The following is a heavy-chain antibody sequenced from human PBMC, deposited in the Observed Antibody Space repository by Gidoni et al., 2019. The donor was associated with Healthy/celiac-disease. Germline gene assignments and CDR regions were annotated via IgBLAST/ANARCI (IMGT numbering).Heavy chain of an antibody. D-gene: IGHD2-15*01. CDR2: IYYSGST. Sequence: QLQLQESGPGLVKPSETLSLTCTVSGGSISSSSYYWGWIRQPPGKGLEWIGSIYYSGSTYYNPSLKSRVTISVDTSKNQFSLKLSSVTAADTAVYYCARVGYCSGGSCYVPDYWGQGTLVTVSS. J-gene: IGHJ4*02. V-gene: IGHV4-39*01. CDR3: ARVGYCSGGSCYVPDY. CDR1: GGSISSSSYY.